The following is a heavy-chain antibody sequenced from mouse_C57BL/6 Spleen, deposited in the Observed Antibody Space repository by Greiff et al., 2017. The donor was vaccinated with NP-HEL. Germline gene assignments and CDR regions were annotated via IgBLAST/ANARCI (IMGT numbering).Heavy chain of an antibody. J-gene: IGHJ2*01. CDR2: IDPETGGT. D-gene: IGHD2-4*01. CDR1: GYTFTDYE. Sequence: QVQLQQSGAELVRPGASVTLSCKASGYTFTDYEMHWVKQTPVHGLEWIGAIDPETGGTAYNQKFKGKAILTADKSSSTAYMELRSLTSADSAVYYCTRRNYDYDEGNYFGYWGQGTTLTVAS. CDR3: TRRNYDYDEGNYFGY. V-gene: IGHV1-15*01.